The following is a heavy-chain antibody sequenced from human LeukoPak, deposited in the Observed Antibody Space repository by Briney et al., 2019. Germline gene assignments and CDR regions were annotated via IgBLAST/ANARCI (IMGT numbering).Heavy chain of an antibody. D-gene: IGHD5-18*01. CDR2: IYPGDSDS. V-gene: IGHV5-51*01. Sequence: GESLKISRKGSGYNFTSHWIGWVRQMPGKGLEWMGIIYPGDSDSRQSPSLRGQVTISADKSINTAYLQWNSLKASDTAMYYCAKVRQLWFEDAFDIWGQGTMVTVSS. CDR1: GYNFTSHW. CDR3: AKVRQLWFEDAFDI. J-gene: IGHJ3*02.